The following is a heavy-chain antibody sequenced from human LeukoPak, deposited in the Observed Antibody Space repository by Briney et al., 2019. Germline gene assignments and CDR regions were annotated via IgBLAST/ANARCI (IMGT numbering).Heavy chain of an antibody. CDR1: GDSISSGYY. J-gene: IGHJ4*02. Sequence: PSETLSLTCTISGDSISSGYYWGWIRQPPGQGLEWIGSIYHSGSTYYNPSLKSRVTISVDTSKNQFSLKLSSVTAADTAVYYCARINSSGWYDFDYWGQGTLVTVSS. V-gene: IGHV4-38-2*02. CDR3: ARINSSGWYDFDY. D-gene: IGHD6-19*01. CDR2: IYHSGST.